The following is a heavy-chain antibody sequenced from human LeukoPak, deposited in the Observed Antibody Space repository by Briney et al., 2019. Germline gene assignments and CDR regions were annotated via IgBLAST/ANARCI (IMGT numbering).Heavy chain of an antibody. V-gene: IGHV3-21*01. CDR1: GFTFSSYS. J-gene: IGHJ4*02. D-gene: IGHD2-2*02. CDR2: ISGSSYYI. Sequence: TGGSLRLSCAASGFTFSSYSMNWVRQAPGKGLEWVSSISGSSYYIYYADSVKGRFTISRDNAKNSLYLQMNSLRAEDTAVYYCAKDLLGYCSSSSCYKADSWGQGTLVTVSS. CDR3: AKDLLGYCSSSSCYKADS.